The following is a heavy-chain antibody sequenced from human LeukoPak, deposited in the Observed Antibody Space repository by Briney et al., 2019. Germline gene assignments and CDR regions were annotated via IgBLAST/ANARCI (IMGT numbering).Heavy chain of an antibody. D-gene: IGHD3-3*01. CDR2: INHSGST. Sequence: SETLSLTCAVYGGSFSGYYWSWIRQPPGKGLEWIGEINHSGSTNYNPSLKSRVTISVDTSKNQFSLKLSSVTAADTAVYYCAREGDFWSGYLVYYYYGMDVWGQGTAVTVSS. CDR3: AREGDFWSGYLVYYYYGMDV. V-gene: IGHV4-34*01. CDR1: GGSFSGYY. J-gene: IGHJ6*02.